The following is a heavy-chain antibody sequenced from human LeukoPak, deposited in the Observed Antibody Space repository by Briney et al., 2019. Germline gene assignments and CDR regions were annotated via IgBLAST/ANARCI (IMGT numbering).Heavy chain of an antibody. CDR1: GFTFSSYT. J-gene: IGHJ4*02. Sequence: PGGSLRLSCAASGFTFSSYTMNWVRQAPGKGLEWVSSITSSSSYIYYADSVKGRFTISRDNAKNSLYLQMNSLSAEDTALYYCARDLPCSGGSCYQFDYWGQGTLLTVSS. D-gene: IGHD2-15*01. CDR3: ARDLPCSGGSCYQFDY. V-gene: IGHV3-21*01. CDR2: ITSSSSYI.